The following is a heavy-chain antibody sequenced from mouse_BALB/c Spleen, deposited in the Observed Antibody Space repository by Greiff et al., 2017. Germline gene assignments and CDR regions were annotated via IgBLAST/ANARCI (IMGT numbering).Heavy chain of an antibody. CDR3: ARDVDSSGYGAY. Sequence: QVQLKESGAELVRPGSSVKISCKASGYAFSSYWMNWVKQRPGQGLEWIGQIYPGDGDTNYNGKFKGKATLTADKSSSTAYMQLSSLTSEDSAVYFCARDVDSSGYGAYWGQGTLVTVSA. V-gene: IGHV1-80*01. D-gene: IGHD3-2*01. CDR1: GYAFSSYW. CDR2: IYPGDGDT. J-gene: IGHJ3*01.